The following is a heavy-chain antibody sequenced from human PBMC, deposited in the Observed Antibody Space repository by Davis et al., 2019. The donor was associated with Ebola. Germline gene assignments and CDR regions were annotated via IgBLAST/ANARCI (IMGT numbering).Heavy chain of an antibody. CDR2: ISGSGGST. Sequence: GESLKISCAASGFTFSSYWMSWVRQAPGKGLEWVSAISGSGGSTYYADSVKGRFPISRDNSKNTLYLQMNSLRAEDTAVYYCARVVSPNVVSALDAWGQGTTVTVSS. CDR1: GFTFSSYW. D-gene: IGHD2-21*01. V-gene: IGHV3-23*01. CDR3: ARVVSPNVVSALDA. J-gene: IGHJ6*02.